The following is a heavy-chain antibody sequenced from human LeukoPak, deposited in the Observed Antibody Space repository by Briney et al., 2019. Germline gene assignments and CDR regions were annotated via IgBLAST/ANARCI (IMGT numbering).Heavy chain of an antibody. CDR3: ARHGRSDITVAGTRAFDY. CDR1: GGSFSGYY. Sequence: PSETLSLTCGVYGGSFSGYYWNWIRQSPGKGLEWIGEINHSGSTIYNPSLKSRLTISLDTSKNQFSLKLSSVTAADTAVYYCARHGRSDITVAGTRAFDYWGQGTLVTVSS. V-gene: IGHV4-34*01. D-gene: IGHD6-19*01. J-gene: IGHJ4*02. CDR2: INHSGST.